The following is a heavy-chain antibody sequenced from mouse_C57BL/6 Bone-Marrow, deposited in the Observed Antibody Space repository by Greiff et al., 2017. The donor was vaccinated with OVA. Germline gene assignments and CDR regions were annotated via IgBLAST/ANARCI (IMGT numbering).Heavy chain of an antibody. Sequence: EVKLVESGGDLVKPGGSLKLSCAASGFTFSSYGMSWVRQTPDKRLEWVATISSGGSYTYYPDCVKGRFTISRDNAKNTLYLQMSSLKSEDTAMYYCARRGIYYDYSFAYWGQGTLVTVSA. CDR2: ISSGGSYT. CDR1: GFTFSSYG. D-gene: IGHD2-4*01. V-gene: IGHV5-6*02. J-gene: IGHJ3*01. CDR3: ARRGIYYDYSFAY.